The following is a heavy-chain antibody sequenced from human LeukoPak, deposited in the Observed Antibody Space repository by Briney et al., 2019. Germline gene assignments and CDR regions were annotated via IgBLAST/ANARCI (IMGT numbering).Heavy chain of an antibody. CDR2: INPNSGGT. CDR1: GYTFTGYY. Sequence: ASVKVSCKASGYTFTGYYMHWVRQAPGQGLEWMGWINPNSGGTNYAQKFQGKVTMTTDTSTSTAYMELRSLRSDDTAVYYCARIAERHLQYYFDYWGQGTLVTVSS. V-gene: IGHV1-2*02. J-gene: IGHJ4*02. D-gene: IGHD1-26*01. CDR3: ARIAERHLQYYFDY.